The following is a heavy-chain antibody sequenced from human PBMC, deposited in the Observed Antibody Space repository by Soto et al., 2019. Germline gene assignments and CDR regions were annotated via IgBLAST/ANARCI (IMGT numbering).Heavy chain of an antibody. CDR1: GFTFSSYS. CDR3: ASSDYYDSSGYSDY. J-gene: IGHJ4*02. Sequence: GGSLRLSCAASGFTFSSYSMNWVRQAPGKGLEWVSSISSSSSYIYYADSVKGRFTISRDNAKNSLYLQMNSLSAEDTAVYYCASSDYYDSSGYSDYWGQGTLVTVAS. CDR2: ISSSSSYI. V-gene: IGHV3-21*01. D-gene: IGHD3-22*01.